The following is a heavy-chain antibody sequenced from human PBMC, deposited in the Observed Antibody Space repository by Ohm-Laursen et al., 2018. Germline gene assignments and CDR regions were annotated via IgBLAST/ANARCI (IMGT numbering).Heavy chain of an antibody. CDR3: KRGSPDFDY. V-gene: IGHV3-7*01. CDR2: IKQDGSQK. Sequence: SLRLSCTASGFTFSSYWMSWVRQAPGKGLEWVANIKQDGSQKYYVDSVKGRFTISRDNAKNSLYLQMNSLRAEDTAVYYCKRGSPDFDYWGQGTLVTVSS. CDR1: GFTFSSYW. J-gene: IGHJ4*02.